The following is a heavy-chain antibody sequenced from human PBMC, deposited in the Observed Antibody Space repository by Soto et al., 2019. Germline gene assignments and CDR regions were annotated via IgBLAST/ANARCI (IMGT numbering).Heavy chain of an antibody. V-gene: IGHV1-2*02. J-gene: IGHJ6*02. CDR2: INPNSGGT. CDR3: ARDLGRYCSSTSCYSPRPNKLSYGMDV. Sequence: ASVKVSCKASGYTFTGYYMHWVRQAPGQGLEWMGWINPNSGGTNYAQKFQGRVTMTRDTSISTAYMELSRLRSDDTAVYYCARDLGRYCSSTSCYSPRPNKLSYGMDVWGQGTTVTVSS. D-gene: IGHD2-2*01. CDR1: GYTFTGYY.